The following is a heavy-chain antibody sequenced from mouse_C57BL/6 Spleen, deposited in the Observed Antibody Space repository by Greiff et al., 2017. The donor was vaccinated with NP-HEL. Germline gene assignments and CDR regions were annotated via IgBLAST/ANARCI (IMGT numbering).Heavy chain of an antibody. V-gene: IGHV5-16*01. CDR3: ARDAPHYYGSRDWYFDV. Sequence: EVQLVESEGGLVQPGSSMKLSCTASGFTFSDYYMAWVRQVPEKGLEWVANINYDGSSTYYLDSLKSRFIISRDNAKNILYLQMSSLKSEDTATYYCARDAPHYYGSRDWYFDVWGTGTTVTVSS. CDR1: GFTFSDYY. D-gene: IGHD1-1*01. J-gene: IGHJ1*03. CDR2: INYDGSST.